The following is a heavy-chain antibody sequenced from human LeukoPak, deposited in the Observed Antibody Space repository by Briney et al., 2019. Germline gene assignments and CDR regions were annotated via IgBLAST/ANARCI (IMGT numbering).Heavy chain of an antibody. CDR2: ISGSGGTT. V-gene: IGHV3-23*01. J-gene: IGHJ5*02. Sequence: GGSLRLSCAASGFTFSSYAMSWVRLAPGKGLEWVSGISGSGGTTYYADSVKGRFTISRDNPKNTLYLQMNSLRAEDTAVYYCAGLSWYLWGQGTLVTVSS. CDR1: GFTFSSYA. CDR3: AGLSWYL. D-gene: IGHD6-13*01.